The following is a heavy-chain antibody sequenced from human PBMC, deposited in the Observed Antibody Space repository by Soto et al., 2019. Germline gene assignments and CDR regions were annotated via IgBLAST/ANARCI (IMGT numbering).Heavy chain of an antibody. D-gene: IGHD2-15*01. CDR1: CYTFTSYG. CDR2: ISAYNGNT. Sequence: ASVKVSCKYSCYTFTSYGISWFRQSPGQGLEWMGWISAYNGNTNYAQKLQGRVTMTTDTSTSTAYMELRSLRSDDTAVYYCARDGSSPTQNWFDPWGQGTLVTVSS. CDR3: ARDGSSPTQNWFDP. V-gene: IGHV1-18*01. J-gene: IGHJ5*02.